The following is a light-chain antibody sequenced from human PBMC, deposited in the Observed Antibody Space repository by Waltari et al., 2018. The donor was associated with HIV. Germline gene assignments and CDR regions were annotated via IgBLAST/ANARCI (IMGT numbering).Light chain of an antibody. CDR1: KLGDKY. J-gene: IGLJ1*01. Sequence: SYELTQPPSVSVSPGQTASITCSGDKLGDKYACWYQQKPGQSPVLVIYQDSKRPSGCPERFSGSNSGNTATLTISGTQAMDEADYYCQAWDSSTGLYVFGTGTKVTVL. V-gene: IGLV3-1*01. CDR3: QAWDSSTGLYV. CDR2: QDS.